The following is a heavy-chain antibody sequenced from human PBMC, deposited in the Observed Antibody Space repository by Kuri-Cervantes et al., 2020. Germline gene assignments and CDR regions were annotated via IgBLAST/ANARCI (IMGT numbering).Heavy chain of an antibody. V-gene: IGHV4-30-4*01. D-gene: IGHD3-10*01. Sequence: LRLSCTVSGGSISSGDYYWSWIRQPPGKGLEWIGYIYYSGSTYYNPSLKSRVTISVDTSQNQFSLRLSSVAAADTAVYYRARGYYYSDYWGQGTLVTVSS. CDR1: GGSISSGDYY. CDR3: ARGYYYSDY. J-gene: IGHJ4*02. CDR2: IYYSGST.